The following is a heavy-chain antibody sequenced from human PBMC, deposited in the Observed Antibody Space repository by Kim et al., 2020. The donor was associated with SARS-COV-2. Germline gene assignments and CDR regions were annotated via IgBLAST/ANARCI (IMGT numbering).Heavy chain of an antibody. J-gene: IGHJ5*02. Sequence: GESLKISCKGSGYSFTIYWIGWVRQMPGKGLEWMGIIYPGDSDTRYSPSFQGQVTISADKSISTAYLQWSSLKASDTAMYYCARLFPELVPLSWFDPWGQGTLVTVSS. D-gene: IGHD3-10*01. CDR1: GYSFTIYW. V-gene: IGHV5-51*01. CDR2: IYPGDSDT. CDR3: ARLFPELVPLSWFDP.